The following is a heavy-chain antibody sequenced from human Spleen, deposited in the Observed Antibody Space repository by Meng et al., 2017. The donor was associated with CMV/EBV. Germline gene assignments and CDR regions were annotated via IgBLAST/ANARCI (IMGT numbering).Heavy chain of an antibody. D-gene: IGHD6-19*01. CDR2: VSPNSGGT. J-gene: IGHJ4*02. Sequence: ASVKVSCKASGYTFTSYGISWLRQAPGQGLQWMGWVSPNSGGTNYAQNFQGRVTLTRDTSINTAYMDLTRLTFDDTAIYYCARFRGVYSRGWIDYWGQGTLVTVSS. CDR3: ARFRGVYSRGWIDY. CDR1: GYTFTSYG. V-gene: IGHV1-2*02.